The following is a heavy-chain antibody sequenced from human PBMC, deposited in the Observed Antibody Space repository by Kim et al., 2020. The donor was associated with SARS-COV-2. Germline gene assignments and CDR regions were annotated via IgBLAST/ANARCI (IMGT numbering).Heavy chain of an antibody. CDR3: ARGTRQWLSRHYYYYMDV. D-gene: IGHD5-12*01. CDR2: INHSGST. Sequence: SETLSLTCAASGVSFSGYYLSWIRQPPGKGLEWIAEINHSGSTNYNPSLKSRVTISADTSKNQFSLMLSSVTAADTAVYYCARGTRQWLSRHYYYYMDVWGQGTTVTVSS. J-gene: IGHJ6*03. V-gene: IGHV4-34*01. CDR1: GVSFSGYY.